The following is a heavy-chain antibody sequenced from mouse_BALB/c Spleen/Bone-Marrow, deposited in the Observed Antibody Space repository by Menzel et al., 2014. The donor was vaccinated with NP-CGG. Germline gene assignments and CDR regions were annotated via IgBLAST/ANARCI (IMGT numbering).Heavy chain of an antibody. CDR3: ARRGGTTAPFAY. Sequence: QVQLKESGPGLVQPSQSLSITCTVSGFSLTNYGVHWVRPSPGKGLEWLGVIWSGGSTDYNAAFISRLIISKDNSKSQVFLKMNSLQANDTAIYYCARRGGTTAPFAYWGQGTLVTVSA. J-gene: IGHJ3*01. D-gene: IGHD1-2*01. CDR1: GFSLTNYG. CDR2: IWSGGST. V-gene: IGHV2-2*02.